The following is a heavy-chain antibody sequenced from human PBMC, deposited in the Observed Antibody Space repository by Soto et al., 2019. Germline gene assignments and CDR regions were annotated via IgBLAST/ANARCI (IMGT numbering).Heavy chain of an antibody. J-gene: IGHJ6*02. CDR1: GYTFTSYG. V-gene: IGHV1-18*01. D-gene: IGHD3-10*01. CDR3: AREQISWSYGLGSYGMYYCGMDV. Sequence: QVQLVQSGAEVKKPGASVKVSCKASGYTFTSYGISWVRQAPGQGLEWMGWISAYNGNTNYAQKLQGRVTMTPATTTSKAYMELRSLRSDDPAVYYCAREQISWSYGLGSYGMYYCGMDVWGQGTTVTVSS. CDR2: ISAYNGNT.